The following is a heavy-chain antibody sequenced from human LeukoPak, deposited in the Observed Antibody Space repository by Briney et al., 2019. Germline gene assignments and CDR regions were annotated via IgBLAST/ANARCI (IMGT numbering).Heavy chain of an antibody. J-gene: IGHJ4*02. CDR2: IYYSGST. D-gene: IGHD5-24*01. Sequence: SESLSFTCTVSGGSISSYYWSWIRQPPGKGLEWIGYIYYSGSTNCNPSLKSRVTISVDTSKNQFSLKLSSVTAADTAVYYCARDSDGFDYWGQGTLVTVSS. CDR1: GGSISSYY. CDR3: ARDSDGFDY. V-gene: IGHV4-59*01.